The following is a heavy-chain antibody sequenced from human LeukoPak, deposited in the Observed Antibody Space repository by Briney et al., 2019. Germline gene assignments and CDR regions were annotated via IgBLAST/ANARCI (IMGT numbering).Heavy chain of an antibody. J-gene: IGHJ4*02. CDR2: IYSGGST. D-gene: IGHD2-2*01. CDR3: ARDAGYAYARFDY. CDR1: GVTVSSNY. V-gene: IGHV3-53*01. Sequence: GGSLRLSCAASGVTVSSNYMSWVRQAPGKGLEWVSGIYSGGSTYYADSVKGRFTISRDNSKNTLYLQMNSLRAEDTAVYYCARDAGYAYARFDYWGQGTQVTVSS.